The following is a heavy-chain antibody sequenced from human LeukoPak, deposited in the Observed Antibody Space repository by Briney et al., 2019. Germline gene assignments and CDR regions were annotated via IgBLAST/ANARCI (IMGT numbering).Heavy chain of an antibody. CDR2: IYYSGST. CDR1: GGSMSSYY. D-gene: IGHD6-13*01. J-gene: IGHJ5*02. V-gene: IGHV4-59*08. CDR3: ARRKYSSSMFDP. Sequence: SETLSLTCTVSGGSMSSYYWSWIRHPPGKGLEWIGYIYYSGSTYYNPSLKSRVTISVDTSKNQFSLKVSSVTAADTAVYYCARRKYSSSMFDPWGQGTLVTVSS.